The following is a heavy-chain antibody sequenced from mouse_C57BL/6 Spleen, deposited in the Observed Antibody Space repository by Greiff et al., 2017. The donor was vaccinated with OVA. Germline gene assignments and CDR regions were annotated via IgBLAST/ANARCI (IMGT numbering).Heavy chain of an antibody. CDR1: GYSITSGYY. J-gene: IGHJ2*01. Sequence: EVKLMESGPGLVKPSQSLSLTCSVTGYSITSGYYWNWIRQFPGNKLEWMGYISYDGSNNYNPSLKNRISITRDTSKNQFFLKLNSVTTEDTATYYCARESTMVTTFDYWGQGTTLTVSS. V-gene: IGHV3-6*01. D-gene: IGHD2-2*01. CDR2: ISYDGSN. CDR3: ARESTMVTTFDY.